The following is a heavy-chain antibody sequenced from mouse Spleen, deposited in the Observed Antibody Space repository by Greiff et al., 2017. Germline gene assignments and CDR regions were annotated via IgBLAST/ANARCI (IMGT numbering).Heavy chain of an antibody. Sequence: EVQLVESGGGLVQPGGSLKLSCAASGFTFSSYGMSWVRQTPDKRLELVATINSNGGSTYYPDSVKGRFTISRDNAKNTLYLQMSSLKSEDTAMYYCARDRYGYDDGWFAYWGQGTLVTVSA. CDR1: GFTFSSYG. CDR3: ARDRYGYDDGWFAY. D-gene: IGHD2-2*01. V-gene: IGHV5-6-3*01. CDR2: INSNGGST. J-gene: IGHJ3*01.